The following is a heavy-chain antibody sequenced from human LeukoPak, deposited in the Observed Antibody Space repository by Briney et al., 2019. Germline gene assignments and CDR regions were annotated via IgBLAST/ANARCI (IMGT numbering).Heavy chain of an antibody. D-gene: IGHD3-16*01. CDR3: ATELGGPYYLDY. J-gene: IGHJ4*02. Sequence: GGSLRLSCAASGFTFSSYGMHWVRQAPGKGPEWVAVISYDGSNKYYADSVKGRFTISRDNSKNTLYLQMNSLRAEDTAVYYCATELGGPYYLDYWGQGTLVTVSS. CDR2: ISYDGSNK. CDR1: GFTFSSYG. V-gene: IGHV3-30*03.